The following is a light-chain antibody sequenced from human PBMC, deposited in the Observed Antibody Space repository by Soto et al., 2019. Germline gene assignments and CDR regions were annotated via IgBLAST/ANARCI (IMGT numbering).Light chain of an antibody. CDR3: QQYLLPPLT. Sequence: DIVMTQSPDSLAVSLGERATINCKSSQTILYSSTRLNYLAWFQQKPGQPPKLLIYWASTRASGVPDRFSGSGSGTDFTRTIVSLQAEDVAVYYCQQYLLPPLTFGPGTKVDLQ. CDR2: WAS. CDR1: QTILYSSTRLNY. V-gene: IGKV4-1*01. J-gene: IGKJ3*01.